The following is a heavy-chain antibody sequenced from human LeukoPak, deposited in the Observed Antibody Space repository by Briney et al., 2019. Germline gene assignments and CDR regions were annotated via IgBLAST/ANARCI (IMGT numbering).Heavy chain of an antibody. D-gene: IGHD3-22*01. CDR1: VFTFNTYS. V-gene: IGHV3-48*02. J-gene: IGHJ4*02. CDR2: ISSSSSAI. Sequence: GGSLGLSCAASVFTFNTYSRNWVRQSPGKGLEGVSYISSSSSAIYYADSVKGRFTISRDNAKNSLYLQMNSLRDEDTAVYYCARRGVVVTHFDYWGQGTLVTVSS. CDR3: ARRGVVVTHFDY.